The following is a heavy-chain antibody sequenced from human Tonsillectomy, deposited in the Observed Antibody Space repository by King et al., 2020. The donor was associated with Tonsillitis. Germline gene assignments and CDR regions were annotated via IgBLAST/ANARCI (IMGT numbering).Heavy chain of an antibody. CDR1: GFTFSSYT. CDR3: ARGAACSGGGCSFDY. D-gene: IGHD2-15*01. Sequence: EVQLVESGGGLVKPGGSLRLSCAASGFTFSSYTMNWVRQAPGKGLEWVSSISSSSSYIYYADSVKGRFTISRDNAKNSLYLQMNSLRVEDTAVYYCARGAACSGGGCSFDYWGQGTLVTVSS. J-gene: IGHJ4*02. CDR2: ISSSSSYI. V-gene: IGHV3-21*01.